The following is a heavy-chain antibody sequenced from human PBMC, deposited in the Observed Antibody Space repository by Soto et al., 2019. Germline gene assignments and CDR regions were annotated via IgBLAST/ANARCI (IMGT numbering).Heavy chain of an antibody. Sequence: PGGSLRLSCAASGFTFSSYSMNWVRQAPGKGLEWVSSISSSSSYIYYADSVKGRFTISRDNAKNSLYLQMNSLRAEDTAVYYCAREGVVVVIRGGDAFDIWGQGTMVTV. CDR1: GFTFSSYS. V-gene: IGHV3-21*01. CDR2: ISSSSSYI. D-gene: IGHD3-22*01. J-gene: IGHJ3*02. CDR3: AREGVVVVIRGGDAFDI.